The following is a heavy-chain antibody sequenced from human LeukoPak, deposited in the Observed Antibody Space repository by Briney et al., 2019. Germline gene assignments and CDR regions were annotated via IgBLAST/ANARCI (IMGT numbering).Heavy chain of an antibody. J-gene: IGHJ5*02. CDR2: ISSSSSYT. D-gene: IGHD4-17*01. CDR3: ARANGDYEEVCTWFDP. V-gene: IGHV3-11*05. CDR1: GFTFSDYY. Sequence: PGGSLRLSCAASGFTFSDYYMSWIRQAPGKGLEWVSYISSSSSYTNYADSVKGRFTISRDKAKNSLYLQMNSLRAEDTAVYYCARANGDYEEVCTWFDPWGQGTLVTVSS.